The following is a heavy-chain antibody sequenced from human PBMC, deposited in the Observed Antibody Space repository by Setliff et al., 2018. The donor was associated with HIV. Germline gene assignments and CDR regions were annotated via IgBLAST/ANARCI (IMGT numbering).Heavy chain of an antibody. D-gene: IGHD2-15*01. CDR1: GGTFSAYA. Sequence: GASVKVSCKASGGTFSAYAVNWVRQAPGQGLEWMGRIISILGTPNYSHKFQGRVTITADKSTTTTYMELSSLRSDDTAIYYCARDFHVPGYCSADSCPYDASDVWGQGTMVTVSS. CDR2: IISILGTP. V-gene: IGHV1-69*04. CDR3: ARDFHVPGYCSADSCPYDASDV. J-gene: IGHJ3*01.